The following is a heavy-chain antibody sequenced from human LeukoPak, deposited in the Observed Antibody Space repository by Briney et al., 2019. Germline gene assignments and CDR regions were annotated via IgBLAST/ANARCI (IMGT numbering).Heavy chain of an antibody. CDR2: ISGSGGST. V-gene: IGHV3-23*01. CDR3: AKGGIDFWSGYYFSY. D-gene: IGHD3-3*01. Sequence: PGGSLRLXCAASGFTFSSYAMSWVHQAPGKGLEWVSAISGSGGSTYYADSVKGRFTISRDNSKNTLYLQMNSLRAEDTAVYYCAKGGIDFWSGYYFSYWGQGTLVTVSS. J-gene: IGHJ4*02. CDR1: GFTFSSYA.